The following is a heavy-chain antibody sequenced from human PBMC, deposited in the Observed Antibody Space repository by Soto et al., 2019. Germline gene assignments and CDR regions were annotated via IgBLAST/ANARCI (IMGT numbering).Heavy chain of an antibody. CDR2: INAGNGNT. V-gene: IGHV1-3*05. CDR3: ARSAISPFGGLIGPFDY. Sequence: QVQLVQSGAEEKKPGASVKVSCQASGYTFTAYAIHWVRQAPGQRLEWMGWINAGNGNTRYLQKFQTRITITRDTSASTAYMELSSLTFADTAVYYCARSAISPFGGLIGPFDYWGQGNLVAVSS. CDR1: GYTFTAYA. J-gene: IGHJ4*02. D-gene: IGHD3-16*02.